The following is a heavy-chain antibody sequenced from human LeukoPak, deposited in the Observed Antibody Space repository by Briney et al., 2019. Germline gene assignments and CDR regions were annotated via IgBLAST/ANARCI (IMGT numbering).Heavy chain of an antibody. CDR2: ISRASSTI. CDR1: GFTFSNYS. V-gene: IGHV3-48*01. CDR3: AELGITMIGGV. Sequence: GGSLRLSCAASGFTFSNYSMNWVRQAPGKGLEWVSYISRASSTIYYADSVKGRFTISRDNAKNSLYLQMNSLRAEDTAVYYCAELGITMIGGVWGKGTTVTISS. D-gene: IGHD3-10*02. J-gene: IGHJ6*04.